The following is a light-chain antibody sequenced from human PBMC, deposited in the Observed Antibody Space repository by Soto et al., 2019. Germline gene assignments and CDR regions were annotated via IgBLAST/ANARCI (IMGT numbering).Light chain of an antibody. CDR3: EQRYSTPQVT. V-gene: IGKV1-39*01. Sequence: DIQMTQSPSSLSASVGDRVTITCRASQSISTYLSWYQQKPGKAPNLLIYKASNLQGGLPSRFSGSGAGTEFTLTISSLQPEDFATYYCEQRYSTPQVTFGGGTKVEIK. J-gene: IGKJ4*01. CDR1: QSISTY. CDR2: KAS.